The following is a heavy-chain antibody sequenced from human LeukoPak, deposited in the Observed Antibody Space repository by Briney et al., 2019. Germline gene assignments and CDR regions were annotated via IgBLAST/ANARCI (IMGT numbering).Heavy chain of an antibody. J-gene: IGHJ4*02. CDR1: GFTFSSYG. Sequence: PGGSLRLSCAASGFTFSSYGMHWVRQAPGKGLEWVAVISYDGSNKYYADSVKGRFTISRDNSKNTLYLQMNSLRAEDTAVYYCAKDSTPYCSSTSCHQADFDYWGQGTLVTVSS. V-gene: IGHV3-30*18. CDR3: AKDSTPYCSSTSCHQADFDY. D-gene: IGHD2-2*01. CDR2: ISYDGSNK.